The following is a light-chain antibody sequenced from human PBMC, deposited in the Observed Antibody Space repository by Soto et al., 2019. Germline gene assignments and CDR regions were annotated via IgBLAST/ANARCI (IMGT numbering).Light chain of an antibody. CDR2: SNN. Sequence: QSVLTQPPSASGTPGQTVAISCSGSSSNIGGNTVNWYQQLPGTAPRALIYSNNMRPSGVPDRFSGSKSGTSASLAISGLQSEDEAEYYCAVWDDSLYGVIFGGGIKVTVL. CDR1: SSNIGGNT. J-gene: IGLJ2*01. V-gene: IGLV1-44*01. CDR3: AVWDDSLYGVI.